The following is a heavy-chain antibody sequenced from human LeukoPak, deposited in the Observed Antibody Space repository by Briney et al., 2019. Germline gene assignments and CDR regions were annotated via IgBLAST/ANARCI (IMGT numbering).Heavy chain of an antibody. D-gene: IGHD5-12*01. CDR1: GFTFSNYA. Sequence: GGSLRLSCAASGFTFSNYAMSWVRQVPGKGLDWVSALSGSGGVTYYTDSVKGRFTVSRDNSKNTLYLQMNSLRAEDTAVYYCARPVDYNAGDYWGQGTLVTVSS. CDR3: ARPVDYNAGDY. J-gene: IGHJ4*02. CDR2: LSGSGGVT. V-gene: IGHV3-23*01.